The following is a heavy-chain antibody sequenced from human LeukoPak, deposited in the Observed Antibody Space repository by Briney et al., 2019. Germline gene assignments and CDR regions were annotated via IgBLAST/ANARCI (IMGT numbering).Heavy chain of an antibody. V-gene: IGHV5-51*01. J-gene: IGHJ4*02. CDR3: VRLRLGEFAFDY. CDR2: IYPGDSDT. Sequence: GASLQISCKGSGYSFTSYWIGWGRQLPGKGLEWMGIIYPGDSDTRYSPSFQGQVTISADKSISTAYLQWSSLKASDTAMYYCVRLRLGEFAFDYWGQGTLVTVSS. CDR1: GYSFTSYW. D-gene: IGHD3-16*01.